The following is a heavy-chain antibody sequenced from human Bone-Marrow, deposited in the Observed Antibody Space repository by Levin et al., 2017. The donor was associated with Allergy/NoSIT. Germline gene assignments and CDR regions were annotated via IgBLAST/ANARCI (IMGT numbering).Heavy chain of an antibody. CDR2: VDHTGYT. V-gene: IGHV4-59*01. CDR1: GDSISNYY. CDR3: ARDPAVARVVYAFDI. J-gene: IGHJ3*02. Sequence: PSETLSLTCTVPGDSISNYYWNWIRQTPGKGLEWIGYVDHTGYTNYNPSLQSRVSISIDTSNNYFSLNMNSVTAADTAIYYCARDPAVARVVYAFDIWGQGTKVSVSS. D-gene: IGHD2-15*01.